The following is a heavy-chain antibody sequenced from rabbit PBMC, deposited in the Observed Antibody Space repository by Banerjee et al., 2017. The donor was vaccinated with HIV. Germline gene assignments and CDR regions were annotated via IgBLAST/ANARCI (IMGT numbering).Heavy chain of an antibody. V-gene: IGHV1S45*01. D-gene: IGHD7-1*01. CDR3: ARDAHARAGYIFNL. Sequence: QEQLEESGGALVKPEGSLTITCTASGFSFIIKYVMCWVRQAPGKGLEWIGCINSSSRNVVYASWATGRFSISKPSSTTVTLQMTSQTAADTATYFCARDAHARAGYIFNLWGPSPLVTV. CDR2: INSSSRNV. J-gene: IGHJ4*01. CDR1: GFSFIIKYV.